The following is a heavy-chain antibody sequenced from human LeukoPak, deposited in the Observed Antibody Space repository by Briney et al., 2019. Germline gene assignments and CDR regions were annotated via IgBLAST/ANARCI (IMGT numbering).Heavy chain of an antibody. V-gene: IGHV1-18*01. Sequence: ASVKVSCKASGYTFTSYGISWVRQAPGQGLEWMGWISAYNGNTNYAQKLQGRVTMTTDTSTSTAYMELRSLRSDDTAVYYCARVEAAAGPEGFDYWGQGTLVTVSS. CDR2: ISAYNGNT. CDR1: GYTFTSYG. J-gene: IGHJ4*02. CDR3: ARVEAAAGPEGFDY. D-gene: IGHD6-13*01.